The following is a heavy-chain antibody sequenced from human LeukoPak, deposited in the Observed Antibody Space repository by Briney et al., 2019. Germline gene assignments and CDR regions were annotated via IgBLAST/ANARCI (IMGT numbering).Heavy chain of an antibody. Sequence: ASVTVSFKASGFTFTISAMQWVRQAPGQGLEWMGWISAYNGNTNYAQKLQGRVTITTDTSKSTAYMELRSLRSDDTAVYYCARTWGGSGSYYYWGQGTLVTVSS. D-gene: IGHD3-10*01. V-gene: IGHV1-18*01. CDR3: ARTWGGSGSYYY. J-gene: IGHJ4*02. CDR1: GFTFTISA. CDR2: ISAYNGNT.